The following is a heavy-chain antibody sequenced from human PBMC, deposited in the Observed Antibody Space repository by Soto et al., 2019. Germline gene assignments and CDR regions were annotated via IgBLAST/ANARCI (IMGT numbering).Heavy chain of an antibody. CDR1: GGSISSGGYS. V-gene: IGHV4-30-2*01. CDR3: ARGYYGSGSSPWFDP. D-gene: IGHD3-10*01. CDR2: IYHSGST. Sequence: PSETLSLTCAVSGGSISSGGYSWSWIRHPPGKGLEWIGYIYHSGSTYYNPSLKSRVTISVDRSKNQFSLKLSSVTAADTAVYYCARGYYGSGSSPWFDPWGQGTLVTVSS. J-gene: IGHJ5*02.